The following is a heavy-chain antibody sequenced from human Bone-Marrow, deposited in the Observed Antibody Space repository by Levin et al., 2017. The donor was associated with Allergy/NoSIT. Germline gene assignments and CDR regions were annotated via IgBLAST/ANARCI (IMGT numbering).Heavy chain of an antibody. D-gene: IGHD3-22*01. Sequence: ETLSLTCAASGFTFSSYAMSWVRQAPGKGLEWVSAISGSGGSTYYADSVKGRFTISRDNSKNTLYLQMNSLRAEDTAVYYCAKGKLYDSSGPYPYYFDYWGQGTLVTVSS. CDR1: GFTFSSYA. J-gene: IGHJ4*02. V-gene: IGHV3-23*01. CDR2: ISGSGGST. CDR3: AKGKLYDSSGPYPYYFDY.